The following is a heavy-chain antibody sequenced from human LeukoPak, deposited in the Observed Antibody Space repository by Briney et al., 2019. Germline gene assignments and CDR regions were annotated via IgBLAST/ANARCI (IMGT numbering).Heavy chain of an antibody. J-gene: IGHJ5*02. CDR3: AREDRYCSGGSCYSGIEMFDP. Sequence: PSGTLSLTCAVSGDSISSSNWWRWVRQPPGKGLEWIGEIYHSGSTNYNPSLKSRVTISVDKSKNQFSLKLSSVTAADTAVYYCAREDRYCSGGSCYSGIEMFDPRGQGTLVTVSA. CDR2: IYHSGST. V-gene: IGHV4-4*02. CDR1: GDSISSSNW. D-gene: IGHD2-15*01.